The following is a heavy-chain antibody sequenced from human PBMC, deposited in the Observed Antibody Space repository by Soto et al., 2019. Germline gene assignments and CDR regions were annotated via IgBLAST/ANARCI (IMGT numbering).Heavy chain of an antibody. J-gene: IGHJ4*02. CDR2: ISSSSSTI. V-gene: IGHV3-48*02. Sequence: GGSLRLSCAASGFTFSSYSMKWVRQAPGKGLEWVSYISSSSSTIYYADSVKGRFTISRDNAKNSLYLQMNSLRDEDTAVYYCARDLRSRRGWYAGPFDYWGQGTLVTVSS. CDR1: GFTFSSYS. CDR3: ARDLRSRRGWYAGPFDY. D-gene: IGHD6-19*01.